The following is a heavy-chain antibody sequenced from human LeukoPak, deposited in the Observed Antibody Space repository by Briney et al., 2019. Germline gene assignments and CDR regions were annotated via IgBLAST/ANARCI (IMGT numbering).Heavy chain of an antibody. CDR2: INPNSGVT. J-gene: IGHJ4*02. D-gene: IGHD2-15*01. V-gene: IGHV1-2*02. Sequence: ASVKVSCKASGYTFTGYYMHWVRQAPGQGLEWMGWINPNSGVTNYAQKFQGRVTMTRDTSISTAYMELTRLRSYDTAVYYCARDPDIVVVVATKYYFDYWGQGTLVTVSS. CDR1: GYTFTGYY. CDR3: ARDPDIVVVVATKYYFDY.